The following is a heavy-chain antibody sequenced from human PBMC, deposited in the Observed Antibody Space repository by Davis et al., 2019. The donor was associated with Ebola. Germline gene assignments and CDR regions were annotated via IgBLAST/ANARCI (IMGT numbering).Heavy chain of an antibody. CDR2: FNHSGRT. CDR1: GESASGIY. V-gene: IGHV4-34*01. Sequence: PSETLSLTCVVYGESASGIYWTWTRQYTGKGLEWIGEFNHSGRTFYNPSLKSRVTVSLDTSQNHFSLRLTSVTAADTAMYYCGGIRGQWLESWGQGSLVTVST. J-gene: IGHJ5*02. D-gene: IGHD6-19*01. CDR3: GGIRGQWLES.